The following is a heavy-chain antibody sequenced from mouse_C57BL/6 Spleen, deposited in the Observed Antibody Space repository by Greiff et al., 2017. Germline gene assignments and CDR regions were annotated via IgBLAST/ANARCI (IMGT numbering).Heavy chain of an antibody. D-gene: IGHD2-4*01. J-gene: IGHJ1*03. CDR2: IRSKSNNYAT. V-gene: IGHV10-1*01. CDR3: VILYDYHWYFDV. CDR1: GFSFNTYA. Sequence: EVKLVESGGGLVQPKGSLKLSCAASGFSFNTYAMNWVRQAPGKGLEWVARIRSKSNNYATYYADSVKDRFTISRDDSESMLYLQMNNLKTEDTAMYYCVILYDYHWYFDVWGTGTTVTVSS.